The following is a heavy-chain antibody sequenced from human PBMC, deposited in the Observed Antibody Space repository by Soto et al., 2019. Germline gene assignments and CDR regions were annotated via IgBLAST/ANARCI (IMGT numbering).Heavy chain of an antibody. J-gene: IGHJ6*03. V-gene: IGHV1-18*01. Sequence: APVKVSCKASGYTFTSYGISWVRQAPGQGLEWMGWISAYNGNTNYAQKLQGRVTMTTDTSTSTAYMELSSLRSEDTAVYYCARGGAAVTYYYYYMDVWGKGTTVTVSS. CDR1: GYTFTSYG. CDR2: ISAYNGNT. CDR3: ARGGAAVTYYYYYMDV. D-gene: IGHD4-4*01.